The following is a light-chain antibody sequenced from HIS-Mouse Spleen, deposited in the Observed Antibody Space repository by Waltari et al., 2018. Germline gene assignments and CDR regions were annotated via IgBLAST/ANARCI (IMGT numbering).Light chain of an antibody. Sequence: SYELTQPPSVSVARGQTGRTVCTGDAMPKKSAYWYQQKSGQAPVLVIYEDSKRPSGILVRLSGSRSGTMAPLTISTALLSDVADYCCNAAYISGNHRVFGALT. CDR3: NAAYISGNHRV. J-gene: IGLJ2*01. CDR2: EDS. V-gene: IGLV3-10*01. CDR1: AMPKKS.